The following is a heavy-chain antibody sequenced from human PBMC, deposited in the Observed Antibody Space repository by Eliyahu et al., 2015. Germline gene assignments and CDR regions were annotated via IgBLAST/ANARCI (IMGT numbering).Heavy chain of an antibody. D-gene: IGHD3-3*01. CDR2: IYYSGTT. V-gene: IGHV4-39*01. CDR1: GGSISSSSYY. Sequence: QLQLQESGPGLVKPSETLSLTCTVSGGSISSSSYYWGWIRQPPGKGLEWIGSIYYSGTTYYNPSLKGRVTLSVDTSKDQFSLILYSVTAADTAVYYCARRSYDFWSGYNWFDPWGQGTLVTVSS. CDR3: ARRSYDFWSGYNWFDP. J-gene: IGHJ5*02.